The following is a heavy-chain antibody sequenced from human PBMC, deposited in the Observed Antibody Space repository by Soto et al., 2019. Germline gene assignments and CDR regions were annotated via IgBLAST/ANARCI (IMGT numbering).Heavy chain of an antibody. V-gene: IGHV1-69*02. D-gene: IGHD4-17*01. CDR1: GGTSSSES. Sequence: QVQLVQSGAEVKKPGSSVKVSCKAPGGTSSSESISWLRQAPGQGLEWMGRIIPMFGIAKYPQKFQGRVTITADRSSHTAYMELSSLRSDDMAVYFCARGTPVPTYFFDSWGQGTLLTVSS. J-gene: IGHJ4*02. CDR3: ARGTPVPTYFFDS. CDR2: IIPMFGIA.